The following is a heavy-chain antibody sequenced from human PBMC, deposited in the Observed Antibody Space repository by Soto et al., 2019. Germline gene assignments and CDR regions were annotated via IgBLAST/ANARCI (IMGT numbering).Heavy chain of an antibody. CDR3: ATDSAPSSIAARYYYYGMDV. CDR2: FDPEDGET. D-gene: IGHD6-6*01. Sequence: ASVKVSCKVSGYTLTELSMHWVRQAPGKGLEWMGGFDPEDGETIYAQKFQGRVTMTEDTSTDTAYMELSSLRSEDTAVYYCATDSAPSSIAARYYYYGMDVWGQGTTVTVSS. V-gene: IGHV1-24*01. J-gene: IGHJ6*02. CDR1: GYTLTELS.